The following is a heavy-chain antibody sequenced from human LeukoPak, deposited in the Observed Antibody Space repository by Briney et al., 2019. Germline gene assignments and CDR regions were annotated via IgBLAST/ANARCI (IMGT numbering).Heavy chain of an antibody. J-gene: IGHJ4*02. CDR2: IYSGGST. V-gene: IGHV3-53*01. CDR3: ARVSLGNWNSFDY. D-gene: IGHD1-1*01. Sequence: PGGSLRLSCAASGFTVSSNYMSWVRQAPGKGLEWVSVIYSGGSTYYADSVKGRFTISRDNSKNTLYLQMNSLRAEDTAVYYCARVSLGNWNSFDYWGQGTLVTVSS. CDR1: GFTVSSNY.